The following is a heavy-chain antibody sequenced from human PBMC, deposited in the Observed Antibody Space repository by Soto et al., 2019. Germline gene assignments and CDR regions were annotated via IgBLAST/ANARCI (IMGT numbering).Heavy chain of an antibody. J-gene: IGHJ4*02. V-gene: IGHV3-30*03. Sequence: QVQLVESGGGVVQPGRSLRLSCAASGFTFSSFGMHWVRQAPGKGLEWVAVISYDGSNKYYADSVKGRFTISRDNSKNTRYLQMNSLRAEDTAVYYCATGVGPDYFDYWGQGTLVTVSS. CDR3: ATGVGPDYFDY. CDR2: ISYDGSNK. CDR1: GFTFSSFG. D-gene: IGHD1-26*01.